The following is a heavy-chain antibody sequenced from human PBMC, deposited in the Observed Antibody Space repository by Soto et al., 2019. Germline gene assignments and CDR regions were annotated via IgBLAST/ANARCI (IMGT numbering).Heavy chain of an antibody. CDR1: GGTFSSYA. V-gene: IGHV1-69*12. D-gene: IGHD1-1*01. CDR2: IIPIFGTA. Sequence: QVQLVQSGAEVKKPGSSVKVSCKASGGTFSSYAISWVRQAPGQGLEWMGGIIPIFGTANYAQKFQGRVTITADESTSTAYMELSSLRSEDTAVYYCARGNRTTGTTSRYYYYYYYGMDVWGQGTTVTVSS. CDR3: ARGNRTTGTTSRYYYYYYYGMDV. J-gene: IGHJ6*02.